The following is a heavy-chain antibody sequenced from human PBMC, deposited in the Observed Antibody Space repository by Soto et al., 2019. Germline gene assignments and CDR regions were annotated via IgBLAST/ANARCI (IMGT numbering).Heavy chain of an antibody. D-gene: IGHD2-15*01. J-gene: IGHJ6*02. CDR1: GFTFSSYG. CDR3: ARGKVVVAATDYSGMDV. Sequence: GGSLRLSCAASGFTFSSYGMHWVRQAPGKGLEWVAVIWYDGSNKYYADSVKGRFTISRDNSKNTLYLQMNSLRAEDTAVYYCARGKVVVAATDYSGMDVWGQGTTVTVSS. CDR2: IWYDGSNK. V-gene: IGHV3-33*01.